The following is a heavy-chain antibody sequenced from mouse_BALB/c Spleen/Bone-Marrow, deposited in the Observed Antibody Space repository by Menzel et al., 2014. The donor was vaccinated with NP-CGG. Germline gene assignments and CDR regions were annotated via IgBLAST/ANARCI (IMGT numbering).Heavy chain of an antibody. D-gene: IGHD1-3*01. V-gene: IGHV2-9*02. Sequence: VQLVESGPGLVAPSQSLSITCTVSGFSLTSYGVHWVRQPPGKGLEWLGIIWAGGNTNYNSALMSRLSISKDNSKSQVFLKMNSLQTDDTAMYYCARELVAWFAYWGQGTLVTVSA. CDR3: ARELVAWFAY. J-gene: IGHJ3*01. CDR2: IWAGGNT. CDR1: GFSLTSYG.